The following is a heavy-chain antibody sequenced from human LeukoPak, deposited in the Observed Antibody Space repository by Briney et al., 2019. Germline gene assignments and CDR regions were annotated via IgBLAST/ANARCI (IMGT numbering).Heavy chain of an antibody. V-gene: IGHV4-4*07. D-gene: IGHD1-14*01. CDR2: SHTSGST. CDR1: GGSISNSY. Sequence: NPSETLSLTCSVSGGSISNSYWNWLRQPAGEGLEWIGRSHTSGSTYYIPSLKRRVTMSLDTSNNHFSLKLTSVTAADTALYYCARGLNQYYFDSWGQGILVTVSS. J-gene: IGHJ4*02. CDR3: ARGLNQYYFDS.